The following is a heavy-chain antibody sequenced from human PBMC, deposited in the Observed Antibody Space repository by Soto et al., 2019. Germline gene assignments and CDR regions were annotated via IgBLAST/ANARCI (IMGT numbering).Heavy chain of an antibody. Sequence: GGSLRLSCAASGFTFSTYGMHWVRQAPGKGLEWVAVISYDGSNKYYGDSVKGRFTISRDNSKNTLYLQMNSLRAEDTAGYYCAKSDDFWSGNYYYDMDVWGQGTTVTVSS. CDR3: AKSDDFWSGNYYYDMDV. CDR1: GFTFSTYG. V-gene: IGHV3-30*18. CDR2: ISYDGSNK. D-gene: IGHD3-3*01. J-gene: IGHJ6*02.